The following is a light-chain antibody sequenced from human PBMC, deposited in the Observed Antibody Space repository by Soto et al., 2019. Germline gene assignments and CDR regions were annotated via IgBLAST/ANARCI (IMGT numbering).Light chain of an antibody. CDR2: DVS. J-gene: IGKJ1*01. Sequence: ESVLTQSPATLSLSPGERATLSCRASQGVSPYVAWYQQRPGQAPRLLIYDVSTRATGIPARFSGSGSGTDFTLTISRLEPEDFAEYYCQQYGSSQWTFGQGTKVDIK. CDR1: QGVSPY. V-gene: IGKV3-20*01. CDR3: QQYGSSQWT.